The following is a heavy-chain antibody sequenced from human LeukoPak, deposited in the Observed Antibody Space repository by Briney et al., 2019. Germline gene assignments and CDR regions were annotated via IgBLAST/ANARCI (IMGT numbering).Heavy chain of an antibody. D-gene: IGHD2-2*01. CDR2: ISAYNGNT. Sequence: GASVKVSCKASGYTFTSYGISWVRQAPGQGLEWMGWISAYNGNTNYAQKLQGRVTMTTDTSTSTAYMELRSLRSDDRAVYYCARGMYCSSTSCFSFDYWGQGTLVTVSS. V-gene: IGHV1-18*01. J-gene: IGHJ4*02. CDR3: ARGMYCSSTSCFSFDY. CDR1: GYTFTSYG.